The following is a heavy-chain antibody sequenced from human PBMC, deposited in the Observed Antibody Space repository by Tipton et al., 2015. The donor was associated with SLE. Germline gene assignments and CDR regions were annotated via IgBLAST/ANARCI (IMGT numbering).Heavy chain of an antibody. V-gene: IGHV4-38-2*02. CDR3: ARTTIAYYYMDV. CDR1: GYSINNGFY. Sequence: TLSLTCTVSGYSINNGFYWGWIRQPPGKGLEWIGIIYHSGTTYYNPSLKSRVTISVDTSKNQFSLRLSSVTAADTAVYYCARTTIAYYYMDVWGKGATVTVSS. J-gene: IGHJ6*03. CDR2: IYHSGTT. D-gene: IGHD4/OR15-4a*01.